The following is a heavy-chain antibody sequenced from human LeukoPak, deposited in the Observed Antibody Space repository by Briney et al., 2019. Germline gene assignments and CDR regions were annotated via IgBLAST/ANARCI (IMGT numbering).Heavy chain of an antibody. V-gene: IGHV3-48*01. D-gene: IGHD3-3*02. CDR1: GFTFSGYS. CDR3: ARDLASPDI. J-gene: IGHJ3*02. Sequence: PGGSLRLSCSASGFTFSGYSMNWVRQAPGKGLEWVSYISSSSSTIYYADSVKGRFTISRDNAKNSLYPQMNSLRAEDTAVYYCARDLASPDIWGQGTMVTVSS. CDR2: ISSSSSTI.